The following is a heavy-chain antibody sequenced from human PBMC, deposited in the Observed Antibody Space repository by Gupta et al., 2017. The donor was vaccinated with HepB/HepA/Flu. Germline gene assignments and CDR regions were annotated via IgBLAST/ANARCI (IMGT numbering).Heavy chain of an antibody. J-gene: IGHJ4*02. CDR3: ASDKDVASSEYYEH. Sequence: QRQQCFALLLKPSATRTLTCAVYGVSFSGNYCSWIRQPPGKGLEWIGEINPRGSTYYNPSRKRRITISIDTSKNQFSLKLSSVTAEDTAVYYCASDKDVASSEYYEHWGQGTLVTVSS. V-gene: IGHV4-34*01. CDR1: GVSFSGNY. D-gene: IGHD3-22*01. CDR2: INPRGST.